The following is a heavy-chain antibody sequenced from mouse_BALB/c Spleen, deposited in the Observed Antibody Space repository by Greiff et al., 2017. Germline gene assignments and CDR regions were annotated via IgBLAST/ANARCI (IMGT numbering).Heavy chain of an antibody. D-gene: IGHD3-1*01. Sequence: EVQGVESGGGLVQPGGSRKLSCAASGFTFSSFGMHWVRQAPEKGLEWVAYISSGSSTIYYADTVKGRFTISRDNPKNTLFLHMTSLRSEDTAMYYCARSGAYWGQGTLVTVSA. CDR2: ISSGSSTI. V-gene: IGHV5-17*02. CDR3: ARSGAY. CDR1: GFTFSSFG. J-gene: IGHJ3*01.